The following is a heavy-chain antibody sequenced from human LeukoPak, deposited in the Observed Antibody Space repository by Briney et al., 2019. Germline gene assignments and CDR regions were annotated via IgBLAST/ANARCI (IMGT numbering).Heavy chain of an antibody. CDR1: GYTFTGYY. V-gene: IGHV1-2*02. D-gene: IGHD1-7*01. J-gene: IGHJ4*02. Sequence: ASVKVSCKSSGYTFTGYYMHWVRQAPGQGLEWMGWVNPNSGGTNYAQHLQGRVTMTTDTSTSTAYMELKSLRSDDSAMYYCARAGVWNYDFDFWGQGTLVTVSS. CDR2: VNPNSGGT. CDR3: ARAGVWNYDFDF.